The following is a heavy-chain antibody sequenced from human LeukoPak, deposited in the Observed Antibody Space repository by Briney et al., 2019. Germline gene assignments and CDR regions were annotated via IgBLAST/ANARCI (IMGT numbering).Heavy chain of an antibody. V-gene: IGHV1-18*01. CDR1: GYTFTRYG. Sequence: ASVKVSCKASGYTFTRYGISWVRQAPGQGLEWMGWISAYNGNTNYAQKLQGRATMTTDTSTSTAYMELRSLRSDDTAVYYCARALRYFDHLGPWGQGTLVTVSS. CDR3: ARALRYFDHLGP. CDR2: ISAYNGNT. J-gene: IGHJ5*02. D-gene: IGHD3-9*01.